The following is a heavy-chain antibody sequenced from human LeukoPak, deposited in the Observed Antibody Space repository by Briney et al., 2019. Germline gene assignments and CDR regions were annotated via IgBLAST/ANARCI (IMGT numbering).Heavy chain of an antibody. D-gene: IGHD6-13*01. CDR1: GGSISSYY. CDR2: IYYRGNT. CDR3: ALYPYSSSWYGRDY. V-gene: IGHV4-59*12. J-gene: IGHJ4*02. Sequence: PSETLSLTCTVSGGSISSYYWSWLRQPPGKGLEWIGYIYYRGNTNYNPSLKSRVTISVDTSKNQFSLKLSSVTAADTAVYYCALYPYSSSWYGRDYWGQGTLVTVSS.